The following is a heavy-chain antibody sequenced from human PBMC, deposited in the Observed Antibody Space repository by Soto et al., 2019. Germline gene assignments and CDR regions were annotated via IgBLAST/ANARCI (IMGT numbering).Heavy chain of an antibody. Sequence: SETLSLTCSVSGGSISSGYYYWSWIRQPPGKGLEWIGNIYYSGNTYYNPSLKSRLIISIDTSKNQFSLKVGSVTAADTAVYYCARGLTDIVVVPAADYYGMDVWGQGTTVTVSS. V-gene: IGHV4-30-4*01. D-gene: IGHD2-2*01. CDR2: IYYSGNT. J-gene: IGHJ6*02. CDR1: GGSISSGYYY. CDR3: ARGLTDIVVVPAADYYGMDV.